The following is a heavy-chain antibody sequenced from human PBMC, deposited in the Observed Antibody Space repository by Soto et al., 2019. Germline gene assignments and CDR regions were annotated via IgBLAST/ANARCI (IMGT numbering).Heavy chain of an antibody. D-gene: IGHD2-15*01. J-gene: IGHJ5*02. Sequence: TLSLACAVSVGSISSGGYSWSWIRQPPGKGLEWIGYIYHSGSTYYNPSLKSRVTISVDRSKNQFSLKLSSVTAADAAVYYCARVVVVAATPDNWFDPWGKGTLVSDSS. V-gene: IGHV4-30-2*01. CDR1: VGSISSGGYS. CDR2: IYHSGST. CDR3: ARVVVVAATPDNWFDP.